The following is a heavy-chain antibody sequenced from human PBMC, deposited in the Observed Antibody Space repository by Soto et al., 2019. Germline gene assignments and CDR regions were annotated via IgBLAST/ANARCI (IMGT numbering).Heavy chain of an antibody. D-gene: IGHD3-22*01. Sequence: QVQLVESGGGVVKPGRSLRLSCAASGFTFSSYGMHWVRQAPGKGLEWVAVISYDGSNKYYADSVKGRFTISRDNSKNTLYLQMNSLRAEDTAVYYCAKDGLSYYDSSGYYSLYYFDYWGQGTLVTVSS. CDR1: GFTFSSYG. J-gene: IGHJ4*02. V-gene: IGHV3-30*18. CDR3: AKDGLSYYDSSGYYSLYYFDY. CDR2: ISYDGSNK.